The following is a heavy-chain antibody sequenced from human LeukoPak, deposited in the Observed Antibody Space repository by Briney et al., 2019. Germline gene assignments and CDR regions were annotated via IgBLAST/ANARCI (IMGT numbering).Heavy chain of an antibody. CDR1: GDSVSSNSVA. CDR2: TLYRSKWFN. J-gene: IGHJ4*02. CDR3: ARGKNYSFDY. D-gene: IGHD1-7*01. Sequence: SQTLPLTCAISGDSVSSNSVAWHWIRQSPSRGLEWLGRTLYRSKWFNDYAVSVKSRITINPDTSKNQFSLQLNSVTPGDTAVYFCARGKNYSFDYWGQGTLVTVSS. V-gene: IGHV6-1*01.